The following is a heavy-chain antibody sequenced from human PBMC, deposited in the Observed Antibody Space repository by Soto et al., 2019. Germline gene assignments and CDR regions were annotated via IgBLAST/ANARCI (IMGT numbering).Heavy chain of an antibody. J-gene: IGHJ4*02. CDR3: ARDSPVDCSGGSCYSSAFDY. CDR1: GGSISSYY. V-gene: IGHV4-59*01. D-gene: IGHD2-15*01. CDR2: IYYSGST. Sequence: PSETLSLTCTVSGGSISSYYWSWIRQPPGKGLDWIGYIYYSGSTNYNPSLKSRVTISVDTSKNQFSLKLSSVTAADTAVYYCARDSPVDCSGGSCYSSAFDYWGQGTLVTVSS.